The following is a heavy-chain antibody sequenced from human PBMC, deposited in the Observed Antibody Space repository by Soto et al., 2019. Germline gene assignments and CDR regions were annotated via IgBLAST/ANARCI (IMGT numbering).Heavy chain of an antibody. D-gene: IGHD2-15*01. CDR1: GYSVTSSDYY. CDR3: APLSVSLSGPYGIHV. Sequence: XATLSLTCSVSGYSVTSSDYYWAWIRQPPGKGLEWIGSMFYSGLTYYNPSLKSRVTLSVDTSKNQFSVRLNSVTAADTAVYYCAPLSVSLSGPYGIHVWGQGTTVTVSS. J-gene: IGHJ6*02. CDR2: MFYSGLT. V-gene: IGHV4-39*01.